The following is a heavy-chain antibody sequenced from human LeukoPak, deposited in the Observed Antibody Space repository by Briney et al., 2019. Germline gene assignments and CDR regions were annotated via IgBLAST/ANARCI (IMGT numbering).Heavy chain of an antibody. D-gene: IGHD1-26*01. CDR3: SVGVSYFGAFDI. CDR1: GGSISSGAYY. J-gene: IGHJ3*02. Sequence: SETLSLTCTVSGGSISSGAYYWSWIRQPPGKGLEWIGYIHYSGSTNSSPSLKSRVTISVDRSKNQFSLKLSSVTAADTAVYYCSVGVSYFGAFDIWGQGTMVTVSS. CDR2: IHYSGST. V-gene: IGHV4-30-2*01.